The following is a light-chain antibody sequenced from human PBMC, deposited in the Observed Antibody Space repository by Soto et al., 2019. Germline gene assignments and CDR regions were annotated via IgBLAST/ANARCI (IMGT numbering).Light chain of an antibody. CDR1: SSDIDVYNY. V-gene: IGLV2-14*03. CDR3: TPNGGGGILEI. Sequence: QSALTQPASVSGSPGQSITISCTGTSSDIDVYNYVSWYQQHPGKAPKLMIYDVTNRPSGISNRFSGSKSGNTASLTISGPRVEEGVIYYATPNGGGGILEIFGGGTKL. J-gene: IGLJ2*01. CDR2: DVT.